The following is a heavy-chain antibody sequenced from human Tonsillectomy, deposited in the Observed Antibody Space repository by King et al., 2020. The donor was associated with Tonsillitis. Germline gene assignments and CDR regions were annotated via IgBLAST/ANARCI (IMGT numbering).Heavy chain of an antibody. CDR2: ISFDGSIK. J-gene: IGHJ6*02. V-gene: IGHV3-30*18. D-gene: IGHD6-13*01. CDR3: AKDRGMGPEYSSSWPGSGHYYGMDV. Sequence: VQLVESGGGVVQPGRSLRLSCAASGFTFTNYGMHWVRQAPGKGLERVAVISFDGSIKYYADSVKGRFTISRDNSKNTLYLRVNSLRAEDTALYFCAKDRGMGPEYSSSWPGSGHYYGMDVWGQGTTVTVSS. CDR1: GFTFTNYG.